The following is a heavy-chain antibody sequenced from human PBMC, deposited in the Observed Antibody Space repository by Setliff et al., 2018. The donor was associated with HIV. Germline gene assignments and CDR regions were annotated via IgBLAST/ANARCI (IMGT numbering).Heavy chain of an antibody. J-gene: IGHJ4*01. V-gene: IGHV1-3*01. CDR3: ARGALLAVFDFDH. Sequence: VASVKVSCKASGYTFTTYSIHWVRQAPGQSLEWMGWINVGKGDTKYSQELQGRITITTDTSANTAYMELSSLRSDDTAVYFCARGALLAVFDFDHWGHGTLVTVSS. CDR2: INVGKGDT. CDR1: GYTFTTYS. D-gene: IGHD3-10*01.